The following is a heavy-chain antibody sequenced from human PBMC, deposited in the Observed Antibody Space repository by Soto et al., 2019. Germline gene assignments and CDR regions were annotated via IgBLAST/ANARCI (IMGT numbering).Heavy chain of an antibody. CDR3: ARDPGMSAA. CDR2: ISYDGSNK. Sequence: PGGSLRLSCAASGFTFSSYAMHWVRQAPGKGLEWVAVISYDGSNKYYADSVKGRFTISRDNSKNTLYLQMNSLRAEDTAVYYCARDPGMSAAWGQGTLVTVSS. D-gene: IGHD3-10*01. CDR1: GFTFSSYA. V-gene: IGHV3-30-3*01. J-gene: IGHJ5*02.